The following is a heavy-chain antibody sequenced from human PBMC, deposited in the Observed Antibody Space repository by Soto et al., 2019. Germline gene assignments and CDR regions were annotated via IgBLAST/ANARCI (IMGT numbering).Heavy chain of an antibody. CDR1: GFSLSTSGVG. V-gene: IGHV2-5*01. CDR3: AHSRLWSGYSYYYYYGMDV. Sequence: SGPTLVNPTQTLTLTCTFSGFSLSTSGVGVGWIRQPPGKALEWLALIYWNDDKRYSPSLKSRLTITKDTSKNQVVLTMTNMEPVDTATYYCAHSRLWSGYSYYYYYGMDVWGQGTTVTVPS. J-gene: IGHJ6*02. CDR2: IYWNDDK. D-gene: IGHD3-3*01.